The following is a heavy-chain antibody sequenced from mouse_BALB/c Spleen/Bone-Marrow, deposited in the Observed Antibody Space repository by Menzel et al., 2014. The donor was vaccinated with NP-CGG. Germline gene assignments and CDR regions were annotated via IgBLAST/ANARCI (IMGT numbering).Heavy chain of an antibody. Sequence: VMLVESGPGLVAPSQSLSITCTVSGFSLTSYGVHWVRQPPGKGLEWLGVIWAGGSTNYNSALMSRLSISKDNSKSQVFLKMNSLQTDDTAVYYCARDYDEWFAYWGQGTLVTVSA. V-gene: IGHV2-9*02. J-gene: IGHJ3*01. CDR3: ARDYDEWFAY. D-gene: IGHD2-12*01. CDR1: GFSLTSYG. CDR2: IWAGGST.